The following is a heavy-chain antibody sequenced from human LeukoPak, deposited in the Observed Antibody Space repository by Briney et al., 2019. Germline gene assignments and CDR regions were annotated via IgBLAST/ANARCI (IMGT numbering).Heavy chain of an antibody. Sequence: ASVKVSCKASGYTFTSYGISWVRQAPGQGLEWMGWISAYNGNTNYAQKLQGRVTMTRDTSISTAYMELSRLRSDDTAVYYCARDGYPYYYGMDVWGQGTTVTVSS. D-gene: IGHD6-13*01. J-gene: IGHJ6*02. CDR1: GYTFTSYG. CDR3: ARDGYPYYYGMDV. V-gene: IGHV1-18*01. CDR2: ISAYNGNT.